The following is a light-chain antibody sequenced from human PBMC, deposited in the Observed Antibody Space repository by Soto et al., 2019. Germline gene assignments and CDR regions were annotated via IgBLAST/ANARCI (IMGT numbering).Light chain of an antibody. CDR2: DAS. V-gene: IGKV1-39*01. CDR3: QQSYNTPLT. Sequence: DIQMTQSPSSLSASVGDRVTVACRASHNIGTYLNWYQQKSGQAPKVLISDASSLQSGVPSRFSGSGSGTDFTLTISSLQPEDYATYYCQQSYNTPLTFGGGTKVEI. CDR1: HNIGTY. J-gene: IGKJ4*01.